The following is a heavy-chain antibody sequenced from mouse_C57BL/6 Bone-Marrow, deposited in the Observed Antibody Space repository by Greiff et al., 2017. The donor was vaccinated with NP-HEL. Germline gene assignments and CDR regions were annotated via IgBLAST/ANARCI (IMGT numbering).Heavy chain of an antibody. D-gene: IGHD3-2*02. J-gene: IGHJ2*01. CDR1: GFTFSSYA. CDR2: ISDGGSYT. Sequence: EVQGVESGGGLVKPGGSLKLSCAASGFTFSSYAMSWVRQTPEKRLEWVATISDGGSYTYYPDNVKGRFTISRDNAKNNLYLQMSHLKSEDTAMYYCARVRLRLYFDYWGQGTTLTVSS. V-gene: IGHV5-4*01. CDR3: ARVRLRLYFDY.